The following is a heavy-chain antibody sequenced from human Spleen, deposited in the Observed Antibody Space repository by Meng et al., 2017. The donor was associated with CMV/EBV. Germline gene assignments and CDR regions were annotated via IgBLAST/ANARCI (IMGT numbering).Heavy chain of an antibody. CDR3: ASSSSGLSPIDF. CDR2: ISSDGNSK. D-gene: IGHD3-10*01. V-gene: IGHV3-30-3*01. Sequence: GGSLRLSCAASRSTFRNYAMHWVRQAPGKGLEWVALISSDGNSKSYADSVKGRFSVSRDNSKNTVFLQVSSLKFEDTAVYHCASSSSGLSPIDFWGHGTLVTVSS. J-gene: IGHJ4*01. CDR1: RSTFRNYA.